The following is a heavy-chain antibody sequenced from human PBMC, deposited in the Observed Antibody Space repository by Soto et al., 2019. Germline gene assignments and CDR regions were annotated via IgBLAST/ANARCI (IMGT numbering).Heavy chain of an antibody. D-gene: IGHD6-13*01. V-gene: IGHV1-69*13. CDR3: AINARIAAAGFWSTYGMDV. J-gene: IGHJ6*02. CDR1: GGAFSSYA. CDR2: IIPIFGTA. Sequence: GASVKVSCKASGGAFSSYAISWVRQAPGQGLEWMGGIIPIFGTANYAQKFQGRVTITADESTSTAHMELSSLRSEDTAVYYCAINARIAAAGFWSTYGMDVWGQGTTVTVSS.